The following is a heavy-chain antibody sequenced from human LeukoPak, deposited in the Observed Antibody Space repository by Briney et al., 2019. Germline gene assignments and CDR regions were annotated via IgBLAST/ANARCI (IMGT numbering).Heavy chain of an antibody. Sequence: GGSLRLSCAASGFTFSSYNMNWVRQAPGKGLEWVASISSSSNYIYYVDSVKGRFTISRDNAKNSLYLQMNSLRAEDTAVYYCARGESYFDYWGQGTLVTVSS. CDR3: ARGESYFDY. J-gene: IGHJ4*02. D-gene: IGHD5-24*01. CDR1: GFTFSSYN. V-gene: IGHV3-21*01. CDR2: ISSSSNYI.